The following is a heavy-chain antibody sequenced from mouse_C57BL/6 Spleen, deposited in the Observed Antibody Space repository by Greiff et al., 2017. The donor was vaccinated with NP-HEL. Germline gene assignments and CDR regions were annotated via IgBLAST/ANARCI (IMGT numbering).Heavy chain of an antibody. V-gene: IGHV1-67*01. D-gene: IGHD1-1*01. CDR3: ARRSDYYGSRPVAY. CDR2: ISTYYGDA. Sequence: SGPELVRPGVSVKISCKGSGYTFTDYAMHWVKQSHAKSLEWIGVISTYYGDASYNQKFKDKATMTVDKSSSTAYMELARLTSEDSAVYYCARRSDYYGSRPVAYWGQGTLVTVSA. CDR1: GYTFTDYA. J-gene: IGHJ3*01.